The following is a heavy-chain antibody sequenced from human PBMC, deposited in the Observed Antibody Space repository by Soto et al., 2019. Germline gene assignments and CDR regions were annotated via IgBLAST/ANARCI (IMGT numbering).Heavy chain of an antibody. CDR3: ARSGPIFGVPGNGMDV. Sequence: PVGSLRLSCAASGFTFSRYDMHWVRQATGKGLEWVSAVGTAGDTYYPGSVKGRFTISRDNAKNSLYLQMNSLRAGDTAVYYCARSGPIFGVPGNGMDVWGQGTTVTVSS. CDR2: VGTAGDT. V-gene: IGHV3-13*01. CDR1: GFTFSRYD. J-gene: IGHJ6*02. D-gene: IGHD3-3*01.